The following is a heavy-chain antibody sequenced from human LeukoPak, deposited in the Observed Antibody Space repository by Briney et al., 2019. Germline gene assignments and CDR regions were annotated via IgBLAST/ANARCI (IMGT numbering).Heavy chain of an antibody. CDR3: ARSPSSSTTYYTFEY. V-gene: IGHV4-61*01. J-gene: IGHJ4*02. Sequence: SETLSLTCTVSGGSVRSGSYYWSWIRQPPGKGLEWIGYIYYSGSTNYNPSLKSRVTISVDTSKNQFSLKLSSVTAADTAVYYCARSPSSSTTYYTFEYWGLGTLVTVSS. CDR1: GGSVRSGSYY. CDR2: IYYSGST. D-gene: IGHD2-2*02.